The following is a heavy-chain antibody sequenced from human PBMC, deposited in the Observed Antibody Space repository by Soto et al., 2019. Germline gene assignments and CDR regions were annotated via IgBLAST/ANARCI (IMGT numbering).Heavy chain of an antibody. Sequence: AAPVEVSCKACGGNFRGYASSSVRQAPGQGLEWMGGIIPIFGTANYAQKFQGRVTITADESTSTAYMELNSLRAEDTAVYYCAKNADFWSWGMDVWGQGTTVTVSS. V-gene: IGHV1-69*01. CDR2: IIPIFGTA. J-gene: IGHJ6*02. CDR3: AKNADFWSWGMDV. D-gene: IGHD3-3*01. CDR1: GGNFRGYA.